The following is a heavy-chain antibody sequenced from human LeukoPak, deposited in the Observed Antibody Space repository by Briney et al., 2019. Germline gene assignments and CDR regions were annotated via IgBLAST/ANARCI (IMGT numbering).Heavy chain of an antibody. CDR1: GFTFSNAW. J-gene: IGHJ4*02. D-gene: IGHD2-2*01. CDR3: TTSPYCSSTSCPFDS. V-gene: IGHV3-15*01. Sequence: GGSLRLSCAASGFTFSNAWMSWVRQAPGKGVEWVGRIKSKSDGGPTDYAAPVQGRFTISRGDSKNTLYLQMNSLEAVDTAVYYCTTSPYCSSTSCPFDSWGQGTLVTVSS. CDR2: IKSKSDGGPT.